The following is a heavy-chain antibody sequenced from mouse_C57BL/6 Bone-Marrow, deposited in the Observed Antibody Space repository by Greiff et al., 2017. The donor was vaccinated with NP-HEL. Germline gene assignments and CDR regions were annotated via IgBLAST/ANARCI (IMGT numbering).Heavy chain of an antibody. Sequence: QVQLQQSGAELVMPGASVKLSCKASGYTFTSYWMHWVKQRPGQGLEWIGEIDPSDSYTNYNQKFKGKSTLTVDKSSSTAYMQLSSLTSEDSAVYYCARSGYGNFGYYYAMDYWGQGTSVTVSS. CDR1: GYTFTSYW. CDR3: ARSGYGNFGYYYAMDY. V-gene: IGHV1-69*01. J-gene: IGHJ4*01. D-gene: IGHD2-10*02. CDR2: IDPSDSYT.